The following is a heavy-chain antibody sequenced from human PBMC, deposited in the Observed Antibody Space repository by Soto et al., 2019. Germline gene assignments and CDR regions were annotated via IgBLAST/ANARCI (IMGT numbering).Heavy chain of an antibody. CDR3: AMAAGGGSDWSGDASHS. V-gene: IGHV3-9*01. Sequence: EVQLVESGGGLVQPGGSLRLSCAASGFTFEESAMHWVRQAPAKGLEWVSGISWNSGSKGYADSGKGRFTISRDNAKNSLFLPMNRLRAEDTALYYCAMAAGGGSDWSGDASHSLGQGTMVTFSS. J-gene: IGHJ3*02. CDR2: ISWNSGSK. D-gene: IGHD6-19*01. CDR1: GFTFEESA.